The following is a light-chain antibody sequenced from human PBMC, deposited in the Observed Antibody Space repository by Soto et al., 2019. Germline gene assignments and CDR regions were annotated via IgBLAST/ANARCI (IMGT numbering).Light chain of an antibody. J-gene: IGLJ1*01. CDR1: SDSVSASHF. Sequence: QTVVTQEPSFSVSPGGTVTLTCGLSSDSVSASHFPSWYQQTPGQAPRTLIYNTNTRSSGVPDRFSGSILGNRAALTITGAQADDESDYFCCSYAGSYSLRVFGIGTKVTVL. CDR3: CSYAGSYSLRV. V-gene: IGLV8-61*01. CDR2: NTN.